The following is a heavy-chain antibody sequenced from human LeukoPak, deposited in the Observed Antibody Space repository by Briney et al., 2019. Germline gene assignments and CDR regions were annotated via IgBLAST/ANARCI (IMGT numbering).Heavy chain of an antibody. V-gene: IGHV3-23*01. CDR3: AKTPYSSDWYGYWFDP. D-gene: IGHD6-13*01. J-gene: IGHJ5*02. Sequence: PGGSLRLSCAASGFTFSSYAMSWVRQAPGKGLEWVSSISGSGGATYYVDSVKGRFTISRDNSKNTLYLQMNSLRAEDTAVYYCAKTPYSSDWYGYWFDPWGQGTLVTVSS. CDR1: GFTFSSYA. CDR2: ISGSGGAT.